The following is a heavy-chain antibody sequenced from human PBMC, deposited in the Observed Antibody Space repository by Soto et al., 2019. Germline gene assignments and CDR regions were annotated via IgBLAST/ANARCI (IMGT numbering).Heavy chain of an antibody. CDR3: ARVAGYCSSTSCYHLRYFDY. J-gene: IGHJ4*02. Sequence: PSETLSLTCAVYGGSFSGYYWSWIRQPPGKGLEWIGEINHSGSTNYNPSLKSRVTISVDTSKNQFSLKLSSVTAADTAVYYCARVAGYCSSTSCYHLRYFDYWGQGTLVTVSS. CDR1: GGSFSGYY. V-gene: IGHV4-34*01. CDR2: INHSGST. D-gene: IGHD2-2*03.